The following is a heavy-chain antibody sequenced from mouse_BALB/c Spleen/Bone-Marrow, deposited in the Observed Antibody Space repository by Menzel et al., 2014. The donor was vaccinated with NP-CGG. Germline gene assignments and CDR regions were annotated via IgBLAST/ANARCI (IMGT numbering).Heavy chain of an antibody. CDR2: INHSNGYT. J-gene: IGHJ3*01. Sequence: QVQLQQSGAELVKPGASVKLSCKASGYTFTSYYMYWVKQRPGQGLEWIGEINHSNGYTNFNEKFKSKATLTVDKSSSTAYRQLSSLTSEDSAVYYCTREGAYWGQGTLVTVSA. CDR1: GYTFTSYY. CDR3: TREGAY. V-gene: IGHV1S81*02.